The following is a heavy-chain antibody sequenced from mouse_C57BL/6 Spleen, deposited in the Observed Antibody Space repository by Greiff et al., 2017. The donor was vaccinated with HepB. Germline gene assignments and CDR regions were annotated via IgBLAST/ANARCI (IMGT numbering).Heavy chain of an antibody. CDR2: IWTGGGN. Sequence: VQVVESGPGLVAPSQSLSITCTVSGFSLTSYAISWVRQPPGKGLEWLGVIWTGGGNNYNSALKSRLSISKDNSKSQVFLKMNSLQTDDTARYYCASLTVVAYYYAMDYWGQGTSVTVSS. CDR3: ASLTVVAYYYAMDY. J-gene: IGHJ4*01. D-gene: IGHD1-1*01. V-gene: IGHV2-9-1*01. CDR1: GFSLTSYA.